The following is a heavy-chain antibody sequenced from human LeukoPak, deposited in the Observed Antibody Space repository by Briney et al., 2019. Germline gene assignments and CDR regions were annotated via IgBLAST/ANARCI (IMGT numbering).Heavy chain of an antibody. CDR2: IYPGDSDT. CDR1: GYSFTSYW. Sequence: GESLKISCKGSGYSFTSYWIGWVRQLPGKGLGWIGIIYPGDSDTSYRPSFKGRVPFSADKSISTAYLQWSSLKASASALYYCARLTIFGVVIEKWGQGTMVTVSS. J-gene: IGHJ3*01. D-gene: IGHD3-3*01. V-gene: IGHV5-51*01. CDR3: ARLTIFGVVIEK.